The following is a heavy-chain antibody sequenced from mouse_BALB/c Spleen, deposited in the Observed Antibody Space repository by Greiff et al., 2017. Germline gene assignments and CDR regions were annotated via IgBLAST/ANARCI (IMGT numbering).Heavy chain of an antibody. CDR3: ARRNYGNYSFAY. J-gene: IGHJ3*01. V-gene: IGHV5-2*03. CDR1: EYEFPSHD. Sequence: DVKLVESGGGLVQPGESLKLSCESNEYEFPSHDMSWVRKTPEKRLELVAAINSDGGSTYYPDTMERRFIISRDNTKKTLYLQMSSLRSEDTALYYCARRNYGNYSFAYWGQGTLVTVSA. CDR2: INSDGGST. D-gene: IGHD2-1*01.